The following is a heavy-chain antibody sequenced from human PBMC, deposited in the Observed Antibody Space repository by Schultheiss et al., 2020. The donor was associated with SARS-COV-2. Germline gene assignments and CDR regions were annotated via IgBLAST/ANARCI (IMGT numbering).Heavy chain of an antibody. CDR2: IYYSGST. J-gene: IGHJ6*03. D-gene: IGHD2-2*01. CDR3: ARGPARGAYYYYYYMDV. CDR1: GFSLSTSGVG. Sequence: SGPTLVKPTQTLTLTCTFSGFSLSTSGVGVGWIRQPPGKGLEWIGSIYYSGSTNYNPSLKSRVTISVDKSKNQFSLKLSSVTAADTAVYYCARGPARGAYYYYYYMDVWGKGTTVTVSS. V-gene: IGHV4-39*07.